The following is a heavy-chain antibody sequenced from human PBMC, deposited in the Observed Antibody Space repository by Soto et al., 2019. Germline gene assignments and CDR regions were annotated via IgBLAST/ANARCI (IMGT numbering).Heavy chain of an antibody. Sequence: SEPLSLTCAVHRGSFNAYSWTWIRQPPGKGLEWIGEIDHSGSTTYNPSLKSRIIMSVDTSKNQFSLNVSSMTAADTAVYYCARGLRYSGMDVWGQGTTVTVSS. CDR2: IDHSGST. J-gene: IGHJ6*02. CDR3: ARGLRYSGMDV. CDR1: RGSFNAYS. V-gene: IGHV4-34*01.